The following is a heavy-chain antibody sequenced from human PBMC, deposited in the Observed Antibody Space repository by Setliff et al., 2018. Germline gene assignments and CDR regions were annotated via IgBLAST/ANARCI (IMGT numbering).Heavy chain of an antibody. CDR3: SRDVPLWPSNAFDI. Sequence: GASVKVSCKASGYTFSSYGISWVRQAPGQGLEWVAWISTYDGDRKFGESFQDRVTLTRDTSTATVTLELRSLRHDDTAIYYCSRDVPLWPSNAFDIWGQGTMVTVSS. CDR2: ISTYDGDR. D-gene: IGHD2-21*01. CDR1: GYTFSSYG. V-gene: IGHV1-18*01. J-gene: IGHJ3*02.